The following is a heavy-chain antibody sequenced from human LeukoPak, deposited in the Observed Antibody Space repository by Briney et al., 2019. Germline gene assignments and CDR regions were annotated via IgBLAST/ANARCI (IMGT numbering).Heavy chain of an antibody. V-gene: IGHV3-23*01. CDR1: GFTFSSYA. Sequence: AGGSLRLSCAASGFTFSSYAMSWVRQAPGKGLEWVSAISGSGGSTYYADSVKGRFTISRDNSKNTLYLQMNSLRAEDTAVYYCAKSLYWGEKRIAVAGYGAFDIWGQGTMITVSS. D-gene: IGHD6-19*01. CDR3: AKSLYWGEKRIAVAGYGAFDI. CDR2: ISGSGGST. J-gene: IGHJ3*02.